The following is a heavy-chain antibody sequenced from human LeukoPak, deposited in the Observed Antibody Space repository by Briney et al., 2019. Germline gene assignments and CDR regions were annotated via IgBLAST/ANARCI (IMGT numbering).Heavy chain of an antibody. CDR2: IYYSGNT. V-gene: IGHV4-39*01. J-gene: IGHJ4*02. Sequence: SETLSLTCTVSGGSISSSSYYWGWIRQPPGTGLEWIGNIYYSGNTYYNPSLKSRVTISVDTSKNQFSLKLSSVTAAETAVYYCARYDVAVEYFDYWGQGTLVTVSS. D-gene: IGHD6-19*01. CDR1: GGSISSSSYY. CDR3: ARYDVAVEYFDY.